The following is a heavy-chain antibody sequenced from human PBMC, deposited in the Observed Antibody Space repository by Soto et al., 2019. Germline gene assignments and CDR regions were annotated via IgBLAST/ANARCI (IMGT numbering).Heavy chain of an antibody. CDR2: MNPNSGNT. Sequence: GASVKVSCKASGYTFTSYGISWVRQAPGQGLEWMGWMNPNSGNTSYAQKFQGRVTMTRNTSISTAYMELSSLRSEDTAVYYCARGMRGDYEFDYWGQGTLVTVSS. D-gene: IGHD4-17*01. CDR1: GYTFTSYG. V-gene: IGHV1-8*02. J-gene: IGHJ4*02. CDR3: ARGMRGDYEFDY.